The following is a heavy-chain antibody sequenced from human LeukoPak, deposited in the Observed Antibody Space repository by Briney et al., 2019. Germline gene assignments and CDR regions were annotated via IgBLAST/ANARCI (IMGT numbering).Heavy chain of an antibody. CDR3: AKERWDCSSTSRYPYYFDY. Sequence: GGSLRLSCAASGFTFSSYAMSWVRQAPGKGLEWVSAISGSGGSTYYADSVKGRFTISRDNSKNTLYLQMNSLRAEDTAVYYCAKERWDCSSTSRYPYYFDYWGQGTLVTVSS. V-gene: IGHV3-23*01. CDR2: ISGSGGST. D-gene: IGHD2-2*01. J-gene: IGHJ4*02. CDR1: GFTFSSYA.